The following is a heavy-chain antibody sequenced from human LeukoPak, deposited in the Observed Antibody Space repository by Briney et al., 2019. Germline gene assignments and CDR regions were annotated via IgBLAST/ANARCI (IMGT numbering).Heavy chain of an antibody. CDR2: IYYSGST. Sequence: SETLSLTCTVSGGSISSSSYYWGWIRQPPGKGLEWIGSIYYSGSTYYNPSLKSRVTISVDTSKNQFSPKLSSVTAADTAVYYCARRGRAAAGTRGFYYDSSGYPIGYYFDYWGQGTLVTVSS. CDR1: GGSISSSSYY. J-gene: IGHJ4*02. D-gene: IGHD3-22*01. V-gene: IGHV4-39*01. CDR3: ARRGRAAAGTRGFYYDSSGYPIGYYFDY.